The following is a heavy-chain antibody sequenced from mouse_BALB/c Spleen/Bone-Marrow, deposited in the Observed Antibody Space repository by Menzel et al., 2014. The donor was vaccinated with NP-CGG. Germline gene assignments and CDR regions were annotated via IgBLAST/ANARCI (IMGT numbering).Heavy chain of an antibody. V-gene: IGHV2-6-7*01. D-gene: IGHD2-10*02. Sequence: QVQLQQSGPGLVSPSQSLSITCTVSGFSLTGYGVNWIRQPPGEGLEWLGMIWRDGSTDYNSALKSRLSISKDNSKSQVFLKMNSLQTDDTARYYCAREKYGNYYAMDYWGQGTSVTVSS. CDR3: AREKYGNYYAMDY. CDR2: IWRDGST. J-gene: IGHJ4*01. CDR1: GFSLTGYG.